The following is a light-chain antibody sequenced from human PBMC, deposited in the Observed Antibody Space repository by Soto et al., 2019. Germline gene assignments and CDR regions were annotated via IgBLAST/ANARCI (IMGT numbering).Light chain of an antibody. V-gene: IGKV3-20*01. CDR3: QQYFGSLYT. CDR1: QSLSSAY. CDR2: AAS. Sequence: SVLTQSPGTLSLSPGEGATLSCRTSQSLSSAYLAWYQQRPGQAPRLLIYAASSRATGIPDRFSGSGSGTDFPLTISRLEPEDFAVYYCQQYFGSLYTFGQGTKLEIK. J-gene: IGKJ2*01.